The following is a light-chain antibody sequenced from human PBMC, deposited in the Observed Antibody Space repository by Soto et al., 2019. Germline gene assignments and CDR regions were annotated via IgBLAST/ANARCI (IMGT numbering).Light chain of an antibody. CDR1: STDIGLHNY. Sequence: QSALTQPPSASGSPGQSVTISCTGTSTDIGLHNYVSWYQHHPGKAPKFIIFDVNKRPSGVPDRFSGSKSGNTASLTISGLQAEDEADYYCSSFTSSITPHVVFGGGTKLTVL. V-gene: IGLV2-8*01. CDR3: SSFTSSITPHVV. CDR2: DVN. J-gene: IGLJ2*01.